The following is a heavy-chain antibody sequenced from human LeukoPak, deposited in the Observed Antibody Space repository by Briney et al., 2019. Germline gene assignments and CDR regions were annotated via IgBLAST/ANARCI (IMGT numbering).Heavy chain of an antibody. CDR3: TRDSGYCRFDY. V-gene: IGHV3-7*01. CDR2: MNQDGSEK. Sequence: GGSLRLSCEDSGFTFSSYWMSWVRQAPGKGLEWVANMNQDGSEKSYVDSVKGRFTISRDNAKKSVYPQMNSLRAEDTAVYYCTRDSGYCRFDYWGQGTLVTVSA. D-gene: IGHD3-22*01. J-gene: IGHJ4*02. CDR1: GFTFSSYW.